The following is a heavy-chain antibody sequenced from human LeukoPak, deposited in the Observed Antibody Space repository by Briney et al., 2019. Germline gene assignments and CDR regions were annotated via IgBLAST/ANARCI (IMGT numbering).Heavy chain of an antibody. CDR1: GGSISSSSYY. V-gene: IGHV4-39*07. Sequence: SETLSLTCTVSGGSISSSSYYWGWIRQPPGKGLEWIGSIYYSGSTYYNPSLRSRVTISVDTSKNQFSLKLSSVTAADTAVYYCARGRGLQYFDWLWGQGTLVTVSS. CDR2: IYYSGST. D-gene: IGHD3-9*01. J-gene: IGHJ4*02. CDR3: ARGRGLQYFDWL.